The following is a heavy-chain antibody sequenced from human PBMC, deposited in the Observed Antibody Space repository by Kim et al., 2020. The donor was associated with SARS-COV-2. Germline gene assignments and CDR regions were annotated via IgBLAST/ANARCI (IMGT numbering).Heavy chain of an antibody. Sequence: GGSLRLSCAASGFTFSSYSMNWVRQAPGKGLEWVSSISSSSSYIYYADSVKGRFTISRDNAKNSLYLQMNSLRAEDTAVYYCARVAYCSGGSCYRVDYWGQGTLVTVSS. D-gene: IGHD2-15*01. J-gene: IGHJ4*02. V-gene: IGHV3-21*01. CDR3: ARVAYCSGGSCYRVDY. CDR2: ISSSSSYI. CDR1: GFTFSSYS.